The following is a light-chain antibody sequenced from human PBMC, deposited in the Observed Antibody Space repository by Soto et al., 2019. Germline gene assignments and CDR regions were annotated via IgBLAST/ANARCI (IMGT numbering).Light chain of an antibody. CDR3: CSYAGSYTHWV. CDR1: SSDVGGYNY. J-gene: IGLJ3*02. Sequence: QSALTQPRSVSGSPGQSVTISCTGTSSDVGGYNYVSWYQQHPGKAPKLMIYDVSKRPSGVPDRFSGSKSGNTASLTISGLQAEVEADYYCCSYAGSYTHWVFGGGTKLTVL. V-gene: IGLV2-11*01. CDR2: DVS.